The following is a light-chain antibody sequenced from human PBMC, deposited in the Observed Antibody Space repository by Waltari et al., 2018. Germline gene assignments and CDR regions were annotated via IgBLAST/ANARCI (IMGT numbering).Light chain of an antibody. CDR3: SSYTTSWTYV. Sequence: QSALTQPASVSGSPGQSITISCTGTSSDIASYNYVSWYQHYPGEAPKLIIYDVTSRPSGVSSRFSGSKSGHTAFLTISGLQAEDEADFFCSSYTTSWTYVFGTGTTVNVL. J-gene: IGLJ1*01. V-gene: IGLV2-14*01. CDR2: DVT. CDR1: SSDIASYNY.